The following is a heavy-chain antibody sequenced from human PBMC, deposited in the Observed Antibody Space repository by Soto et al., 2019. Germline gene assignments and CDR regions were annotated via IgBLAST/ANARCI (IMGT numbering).Heavy chain of an antibody. J-gene: IGHJ4*02. V-gene: IGHV3-23*01. CDR1: GFTFSSYS. D-gene: IGHD3-10*01. Sequence: VGSLRLSCAASGFTFSSYSMSWVRQAPGRGLEWVSGFRTGGDDGTTYYADSVKGRFTISRDNSKNTLFLQMNSLRAEDTAIYYCAKKVNSGPGSQYFDYWGQGTLVTVSS. CDR2: FRTGGDDGTT. CDR3: AKKVNSGPGSQYFDY.